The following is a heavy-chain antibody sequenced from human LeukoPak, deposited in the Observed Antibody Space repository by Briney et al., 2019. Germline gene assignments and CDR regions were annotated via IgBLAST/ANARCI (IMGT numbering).Heavy chain of an antibody. CDR3: ARALNYYYGPDY. V-gene: IGHV1-69*04. CDR2: IIAILGIA. CDR1: GGTFSSYA. J-gene: IGHJ4*02. Sequence: SLKVSCKASGGTFSSYAISCGRQAPGQGLGWMGRIIAILGIANYAQKFQGRVTITADKSTSTAYMELSSLRSEDTAVYYCARALNYYYGPDYWGQGTLVTVSS. D-gene: IGHD3-10*01.